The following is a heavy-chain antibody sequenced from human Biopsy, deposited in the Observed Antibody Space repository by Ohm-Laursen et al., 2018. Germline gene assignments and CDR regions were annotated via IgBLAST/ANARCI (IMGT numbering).Heavy chain of an antibody. CDR2: ISGNSDII. Sequence: GSLRLSCAASGFTFSGFSMNWVRQAPGKGLEWVSTISGNSDIIYDTDSVKGRFTISRDNSKNTLYLQMNSLRADDTAVYYCALAAAQTVTHFDYWGQGTLVTVSS. J-gene: IGHJ4*02. D-gene: IGHD4-17*01. V-gene: IGHV3-23*01. CDR1: GFTFSGFS. CDR3: ALAAAQTVTHFDY.